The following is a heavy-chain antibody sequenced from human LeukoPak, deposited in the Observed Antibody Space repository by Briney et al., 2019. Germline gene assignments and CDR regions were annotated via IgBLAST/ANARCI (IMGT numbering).Heavy chain of an antibody. CDR3: ARHTYYYGSGSYYSHYYYYYMDV. D-gene: IGHD3-10*01. CDR2: IYYSGST. V-gene: IGHV4-59*08. Sequence: PSETLSLTCTVSGGSISSYYWSWIRQPPGKGLEWIGYIYYSGSTNYNPSLKSRVTISVDTSKNQFSLKLSSVTAADTAVYYCARHTYYYGSGSYYSHYYYYYMDVWGKGTTVTISS. CDR1: GGSISSYY. J-gene: IGHJ6*03.